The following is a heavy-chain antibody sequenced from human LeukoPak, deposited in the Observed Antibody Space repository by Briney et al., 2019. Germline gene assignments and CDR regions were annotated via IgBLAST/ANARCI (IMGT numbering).Heavy chain of an antibody. J-gene: IGHJ4*02. CDR3: ARGDYYDRSGVAFDS. CDR2: IYITGNT. D-gene: IGHD3-22*01. V-gene: IGHV4-4*07. CDR1: GDSMTGYC. Sequence: SETLSLTCDVTGDSMTGYCWSWIRQPAGKGLEWIGRIYITGNTYYSPSLKSRVSMSLDTSKNQFYLRLSSVTAADTATYYCARGDYYDRSGVAFDSWGQGTLVTAST.